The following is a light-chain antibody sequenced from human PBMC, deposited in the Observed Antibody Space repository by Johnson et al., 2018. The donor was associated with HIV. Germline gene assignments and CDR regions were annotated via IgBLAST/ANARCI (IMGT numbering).Light chain of an antibody. V-gene: IGLV1-51*01. Sequence: QSVLTQPPSVSAAPGQKVTISCSGSSSNIGNNYVSWYQQLPGTAPKLLIYDNNKRPSGIPDRISGSKSGTSATLGITGLQTGDEADYYCATWDSRLSAGPVCGTGTKVTVL. CDR3: ATWDSRLSAGPV. CDR2: DNN. J-gene: IGLJ1*01. CDR1: SSNIGNNY.